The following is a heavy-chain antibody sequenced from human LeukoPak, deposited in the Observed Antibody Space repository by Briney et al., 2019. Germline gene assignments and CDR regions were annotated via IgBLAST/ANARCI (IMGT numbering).Heavy chain of an antibody. J-gene: IGHJ4*02. CDR3: ATSYDMGWLIGY. D-gene: IGHD3/OR15-3a*01. V-gene: IGHV3-7*03. CDR2: IKQDGSEK. CDR1: GFSFSSYS. Sequence: GGSLRLSCAASGFSFSSYSMNWVRQVPGQGLEWVANIKQDGSEKFYVASVKGRFTISRDNGKSSLYLQMNSLRAEDTALYYCATSYDMGWLIGYWGQGTLVTVSS.